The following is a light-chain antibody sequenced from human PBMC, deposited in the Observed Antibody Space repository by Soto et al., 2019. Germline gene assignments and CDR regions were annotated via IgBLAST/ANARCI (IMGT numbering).Light chain of an antibody. J-gene: IGKJ1*01. CDR2: AAS. CDR3: QQYANWPKT. CDR1: QIISDT. V-gene: IGKV3-15*01. Sequence: ITQEPSTQSTPEAARVTITCSARQIISDTLAWYQQKPGQAPRLLIYAASTRATGIPARFSGSGSETEFTLTISRLQSEDLAVYYCQQYANWPKTFGQGTKVDIK.